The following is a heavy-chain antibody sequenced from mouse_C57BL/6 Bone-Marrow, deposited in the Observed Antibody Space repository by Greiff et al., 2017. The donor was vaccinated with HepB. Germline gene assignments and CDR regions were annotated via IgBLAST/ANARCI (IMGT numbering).Heavy chain of an antibody. J-gene: IGHJ4*01. CDR3: ARSEKGPFYAMDY. V-gene: IGHV2-2*01. CDR1: GFSLTSYG. CDR2: IWSGGST. D-gene: IGHD3-3*01. Sequence: VKLQESGPGLVQPSQSLSITCTVSGFSLTSYGVHWVRQSPGKGLEWLGVIWSGGSTYYNAAFISRLSISKDNSKSQVFFKMNSLQADDTAIYYCARSEKGPFYAMDYWGQGTSVTVSS.